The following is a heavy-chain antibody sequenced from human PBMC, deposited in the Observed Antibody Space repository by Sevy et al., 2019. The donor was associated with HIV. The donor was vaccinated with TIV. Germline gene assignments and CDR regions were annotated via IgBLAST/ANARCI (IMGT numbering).Heavy chain of an antibody. Sequence: SETLSLTCAVSGGSISSVNWWHWVRQPPGKGLEWIGEIYHSGSTNYNPSLKSRVTISVDNSKNLFSLKLSSVTAADTAVYCWARGGETPRGFDPWGQGSLVTVSS. CDR2: IYHSGST. CDR1: GGSISSVNW. CDR3: ARGGETPRGFDP. D-gene: IGHD3-16*01. J-gene: IGHJ5*02. V-gene: IGHV4-4*01.